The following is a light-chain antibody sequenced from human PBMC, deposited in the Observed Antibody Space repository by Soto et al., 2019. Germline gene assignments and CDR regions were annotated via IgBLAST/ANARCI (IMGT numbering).Light chain of an antibody. V-gene: IGKV1-5*03. CDR3: QQYERYPMT. CDR1: QSISPW. J-gene: IGKJ4*01. Sequence: DSQMTQFPSTLSASVGDRVTITCRASQSISPWLVWYQQKPGKAPKILLSKASTLPSGDPPRFSGSGSGTEFTLTISSLQPDDFATYYCQQYERYPMTFGGGTKVEIK. CDR2: KAS.